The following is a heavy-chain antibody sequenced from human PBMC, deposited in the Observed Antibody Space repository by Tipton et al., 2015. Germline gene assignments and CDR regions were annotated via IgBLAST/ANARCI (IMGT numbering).Heavy chain of an antibody. D-gene: IGHD2-15*01. J-gene: IGHJ5*02. Sequence: TLSLTCTVSDGYVSSGTYYWSWIRQPPGKGLEWIGYIYYSGSTYYNPSLKSRLTISLDTSKNHFSLKLTSVTAADTAVYFCARDPSCSGDHCYGRDNGWLDPWGQGILVAVSS. CDR2: IYYSGST. CDR3: ARDPSCSGDHCYGRDNGWLDP. V-gene: IGHV4-61*03. CDR1: DGYVSSGTYY.